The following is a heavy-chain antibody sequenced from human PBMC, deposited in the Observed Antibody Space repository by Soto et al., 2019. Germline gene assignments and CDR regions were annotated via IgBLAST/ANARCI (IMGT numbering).Heavy chain of an antibody. CDR2: IIPFFGTA. D-gene: IGHD3-16*01. J-gene: IGHJ4*02. CDR1: GGTFSTFG. CDR3: ARTAPMDAGDKYYYDF. V-gene: IGHV1-69*13. Sequence: ASVKVSCKTSGGTFSTFGISWVRQAPGQGLEWMGGIIPFFGTAEYSQKFEDRITITADESTNAVYMDLRSLTSEDTAIYYCARTAPMDAGDKYYYDFWGQGALVTVSS.